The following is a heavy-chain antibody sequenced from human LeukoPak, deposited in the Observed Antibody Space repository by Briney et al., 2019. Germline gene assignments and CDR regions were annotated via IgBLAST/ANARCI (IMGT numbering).Heavy chain of an antibody. CDR3: AKEVIVGATIVFDY. V-gene: IGHV3-30*02. CDR1: GFTLSSYG. D-gene: IGHD1-26*01. Sequence: GGSLRLSCAASGFTLSSYGMHWVRQAPGKGLEWVAFIRYDGSNKYYADSVKGRFTISRDNSKNTLYLQMNSLRAEDTAVYYCAKEVIVGATIVFDYWGQGTLVTVSS. CDR2: IRYDGSNK. J-gene: IGHJ4*02.